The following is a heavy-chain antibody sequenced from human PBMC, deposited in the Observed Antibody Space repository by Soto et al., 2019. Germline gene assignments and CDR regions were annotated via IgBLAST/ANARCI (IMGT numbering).Heavy chain of an antibody. Sequence: QVQLVQSGAEVKKPGASVKVSCKASGYTFTSFGISWVRQAPGQGLEWMGWISAYNGNTNYAENLQGIVTMTTDTYTSTAYMELRSLRSDDTDVYYCARDNRGGTDAFDIWGQGTMVTVSS. J-gene: IGHJ3*02. CDR3: ARDNRGGTDAFDI. CDR1: GYTFTSFG. V-gene: IGHV1-18*01. CDR2: ISAYNGNT. D-gene: IGHD2-15*01.